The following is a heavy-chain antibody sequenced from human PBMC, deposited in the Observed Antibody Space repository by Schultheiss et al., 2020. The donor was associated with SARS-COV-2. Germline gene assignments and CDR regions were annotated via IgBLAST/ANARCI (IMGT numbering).Heavy chain of an antibody. CDR2: ISESGTRT. Sequence: GGSLRLSCAASGFTFDDYAMHWVRQAPGKGLEWVSGISESGTRTYYADSVKGRFTISRDNSKNTLYLQMNSLKTEDTAVYYCVKVPLDYWGQGTLVTVSS. V-gene: IGHV3-23*01. J-gene: IGHJ4*02. CDR1: GFTFDDYA. CDR3: VKVPLDY.